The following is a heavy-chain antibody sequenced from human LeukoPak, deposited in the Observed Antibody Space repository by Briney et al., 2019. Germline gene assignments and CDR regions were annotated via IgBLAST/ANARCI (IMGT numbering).Heavy chain of an antibody. J-gene: IGHJ5*02. Sequence: ASVKASCKASGYTFTSYYMHWVRQAPGQGLEWMGIINPSGGSTSYAQKFQGRVTMTRDTSTSTVYMELSSLRSEDTAVYYCARKGRAQDWFDPWGQGTLVTVSS. V-gene: IGHV1-46*01. CDR3: ARKGRAQDWFDP. CDR1: GYTFTSYY. CDR2: INPSGGST.